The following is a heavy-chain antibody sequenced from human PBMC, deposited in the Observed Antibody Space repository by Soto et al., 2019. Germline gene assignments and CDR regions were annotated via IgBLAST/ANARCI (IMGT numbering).Heavy chain of an antibody. CDR3: ARGGGTILAPLP. CDR1: GYTIAAYF. Sequence: VSCRSSGYTIAAYFRLWVRPAPGQGLEWMGWINPNSGATKYAQKFQGRVTLSRDTSIRTAYMELTGLRSDDTAVYYCARGGGTILAPLPWGQGTPVTVSS. D-gene: IGHD3-3*01. V-gene: IGHV1-2*02. CDR2: INPNSGAT. J-gene: IGHJ5*02.